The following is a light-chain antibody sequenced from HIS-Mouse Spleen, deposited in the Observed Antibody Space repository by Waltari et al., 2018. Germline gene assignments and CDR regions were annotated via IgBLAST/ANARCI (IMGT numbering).Light chain of an antibody. CDR1: RGSIASNY. CDR2: EDN. Sequence: NFMLTQPHSVSESPWKTVTISCTTSRGSIASNYVPWYQQRPGSAPTTVIYEDNQRPSGVPDRFSGSIDSSSNSASLTISGLKTEDEADYYCQSYDSSNLVFGGGTKLTVL. V-gene: IGLV6-57*04. CDR3: QSYDSSNLV. J-gene: IGLJ3*02.